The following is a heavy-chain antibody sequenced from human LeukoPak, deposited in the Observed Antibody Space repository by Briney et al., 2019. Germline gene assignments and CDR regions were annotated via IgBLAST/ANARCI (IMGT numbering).Heavy chain of an antibody. D-gene: IGHD3-16*01. CDR1: GFTFSSYW. CDR2: INSDETIS. CDR3: LYGGYFQH. J-gene: IGHJ1*01. V-gene: IGHV3-74*01. Sequence: PGGSLRLSCAASGFTFSSYWMHWVRQVPNQGLMWVSRINSDETISEYVDSVNGRFTISRDNAKNTLYLQMNSLRAEDTAVYFCLYGGYFQHWGRGTLVTVSS.